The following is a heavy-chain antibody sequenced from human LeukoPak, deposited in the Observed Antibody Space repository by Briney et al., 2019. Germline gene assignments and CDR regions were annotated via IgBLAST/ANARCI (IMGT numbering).Heavy chain of an antibody. CDR1: GFTFSDYA. J-gene: IGHJ4*02. CDR3: ANNYGGNSGY. V-gene: IGHV3-30*02. D-gene: IGHD4-23*01. CDR2: IRYDGSNK. Sequence: GGSLRLSCATSGFTFSDYAMHWVRQAPGKGLEWVAFIRYDGSNKYYADSVKGRFTISRDNSKNTLYLQMNSLRAEDTAVYYCANNYGGNSGYWGQGTLVTVSS.